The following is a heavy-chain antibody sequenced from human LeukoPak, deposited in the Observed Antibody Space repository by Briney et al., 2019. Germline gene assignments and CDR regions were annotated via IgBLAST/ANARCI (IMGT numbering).Heavy chain of an antibody. V-gene: IGHV3-23*01. CDR3: ARMGGGTFGDC. CDR1: GFTFSTYA. Sequence: GGSLRLSCAASGFTFSTYAMSWVRRVPGKGLEWVSSISVDGYSTYYADSVKGRFTISRDNSKHTLYLQMNSLRAGDTALYYCARMGGGTFGDCWGQGTLVTVSS. CDR2: ISVDGYST. D-gene: IGHD3-16*01. J-gene: IGHJ4*02.